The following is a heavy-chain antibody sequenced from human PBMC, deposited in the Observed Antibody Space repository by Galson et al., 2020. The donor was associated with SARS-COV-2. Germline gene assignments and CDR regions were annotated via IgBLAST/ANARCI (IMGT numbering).Heavy chain of an antibody. J-gene: IGHJ6*02. CDR1: GYSISSGYY. Sequence: SETLSLTCTVSGYSISSGYYWGWIRQPPGKGLEWIWNVFHSGSTYYNPSLKSRVTMSADTSENQFSLELTSVTAADTAVYYCARTTSPSGYYGMDVWGQGTTVTVSS. V-gene: IGHV4-38-2*02. CDR2: VFHSGST. CDR3: ARTTSPSGYYGMDV.